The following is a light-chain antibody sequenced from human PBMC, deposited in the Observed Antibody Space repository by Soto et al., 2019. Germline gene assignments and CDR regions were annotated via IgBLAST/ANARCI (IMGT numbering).Light chain of an antibody. CDR2: DVS. CDR1: QAVNSW. J-gene: IGKJ5*01. V-gene: IGKV1-12*01. Sequence: QLPQSPSSISASVGDRVTITCRASQAVNSWLAWFQQKPGMAPKLVIYDVSSLQSGVPSRFSGSGSGTEFTLTISSLQPEDFATYYCQQSNNHPISFGQVTRLEIK. CDR3: QQSNNHPIS.